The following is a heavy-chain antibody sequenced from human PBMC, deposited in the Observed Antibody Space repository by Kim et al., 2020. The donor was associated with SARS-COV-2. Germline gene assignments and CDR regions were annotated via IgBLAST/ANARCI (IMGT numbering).Heavy chain of an antibody. V-gene: IGHV3-74*01. CDR3: ARRNYYNYNGMDV. J-gene: IGHJ6*02. CDR2: INSDGSST. Sequence: GGSLRLSCAASGFTFSSYWMHWVRQVPGKGLVWVSRINSDGSSTGYADSVKGRFTISRDNAKNTLYLQMNSLRAEDTAVYYCARRNYYNYNGMDVWGQGTTVTVSS. CDR1: GFTFSSYW.